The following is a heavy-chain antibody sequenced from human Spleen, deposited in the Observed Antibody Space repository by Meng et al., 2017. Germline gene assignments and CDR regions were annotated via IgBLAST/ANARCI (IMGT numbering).Heavy chain of an antibody. V-gene: IGHV4-34*01. CDR2: INHSGST. CDR1: GGSFSGYY. J-gene: IGHJ4*01. D-gene: IGHD6-19*01. CDR3: ASSGWYRGPNYFDY. Sequence: QVQLQRWGSGLLKPSETLSLTCAVYGGSFSGYYWSWIRQPPGKGLEWIGEINHSGSTNYNPSLKSRVTISVDTSKNQFSLMVSSVTAADTAVYYCASSGWYRGPNYFDYWGQGTLVTVSS.